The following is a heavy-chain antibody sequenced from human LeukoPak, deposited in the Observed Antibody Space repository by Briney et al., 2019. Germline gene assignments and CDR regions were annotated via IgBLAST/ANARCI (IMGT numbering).Heavy chain of an antibody. CDR2: ISSSSSTI. Sequence: GGSLRLSCAASGFTFSSYSMNWVRQAPGKGLEWVSYISSSSSTIYYADSVKGRFTISRDNAKNLLYLQMNSLRAEDTAVYYCARYSPIVVVPAAIGSFDYWGQGTLVTVSS. J-gene: IGHJ4*02. CDR3: ARYSPIVVVPAAIGSFDY. V-gene: IGHV3-48*01. CDR1: GFTFSSYS. D-gene: IGHD2-2*01.